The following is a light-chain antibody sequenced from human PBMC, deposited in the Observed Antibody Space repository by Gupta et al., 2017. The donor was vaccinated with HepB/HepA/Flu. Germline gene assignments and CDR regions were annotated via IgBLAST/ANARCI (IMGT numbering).Light chain of an antibody. CDR1: QSVSSSY. CDR3: QQYGSSPT. J-gene: IGKJ1*01. CDR2: GAS. Sequence: IVLMQSSGTLSLSPGERATLSCRAGQSVSSSYLAWYQQKPGQAPRLLIYGASSRATGIPDRFSGSGSGTDFTLTISRLEPEDFAVYYCQQYGSSPTFGQGTKVEIK. V-gene: IGKV3-20*01.